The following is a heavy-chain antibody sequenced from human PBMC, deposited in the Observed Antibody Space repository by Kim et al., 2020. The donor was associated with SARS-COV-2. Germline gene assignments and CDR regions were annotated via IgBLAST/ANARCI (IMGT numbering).Heavy chain of an antibody. CDR3: ARDRDSSSSAMLPFDP. J-gene: IGHJ5*02. D-gene: IGHD6-6*01. CDR1: GDSVSSNSAA. V-gene: IGHV6-1*01. Sequence: SQTLSLTCAISGDSVSSNSAAWNWIRQSPSRGLEWLGRTYYRSKWYNDYAVSVKSRITINPDTSKNQFSLQLNSVTPEDTAVYYCARDRDSSSSAMLPFDPWGQGTLVTVSS. CDR2: TYYRSKWYN.